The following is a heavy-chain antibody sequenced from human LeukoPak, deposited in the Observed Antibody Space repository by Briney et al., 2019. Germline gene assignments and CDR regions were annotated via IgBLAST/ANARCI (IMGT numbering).Heavy chain of an antibody. CDR3: ARQGTTSYSSWNY. V-gene: IGHV4-34*01. CDR2: INHSGST. J-gene: IGHJ4*02. Sequence: SETLSLTCAVYGGSFSGYYWSWIRQPPGKGLEWIGEINHSGSTYYNPSLKSRVTISVDTSKNQFSLKLSSVTAADTAVYYCARQGTTSYSSWNYWGQGTLVTVSS. CDR1: GGSFSGYY. D-gene: IGHD6-6*01.